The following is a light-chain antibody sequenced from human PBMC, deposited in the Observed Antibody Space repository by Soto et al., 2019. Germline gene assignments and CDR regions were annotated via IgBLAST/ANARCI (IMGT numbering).Light chain of an antibody. Sequence: QSVLTQPPSVSAAPGQKVTISCSGSSSNIGNNYVSWYQQLPGTAPKLLIYDNNNRPSGIPDRFSGSKSVTSATLGITGLQTGDEADYDCGTWDSSLSAGWVFGGGTKLTVL. CDR3: GTWDSSLSAGWV. CDR2: DNN. CDR1: SSNIGNNY. J-gene: IGLJ3*02. V-gene: IGLV1-51*01.